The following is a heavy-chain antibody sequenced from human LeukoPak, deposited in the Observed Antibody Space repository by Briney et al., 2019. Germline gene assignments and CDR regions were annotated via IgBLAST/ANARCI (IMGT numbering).Heavy chain of an antibody. CDR1: GGSISSSSYY. CDR2: IYYSGST. Sequence: SETLSLTCTVSGGSISSSSYYWGWIRQPPGKGLEWIGSIYYSGSTNYNPSLKSRVTISVDTSKNQFSLKLSSVTAADTAVYYCARFQASGRDYYYYYYMDVWGKGTTVTVSS. J-gene: IGHJ6*03. D-gene: IGHD3-10*01. V-gene: IGHV4-39*07. CDR3: ARFQASGRDYYYYYYMDV.